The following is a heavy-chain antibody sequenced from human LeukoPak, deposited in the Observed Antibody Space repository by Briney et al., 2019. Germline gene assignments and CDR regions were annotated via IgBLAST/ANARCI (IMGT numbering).Heavy chain of an antibody. J-gene: IGHJ5*02. Sequence: GASVKVSCKASGGTFSSYAISWVRQAPGQGLEWMGGIIPIFGTANYAQKFQGRVTITADESTSTAYMELSRLRSEDTAVYYCARDPNVARYSSSSNWFDPWGQGTLVTVSS. CDR2: IIPIFGTA. V-gene: IGHV1-69*01. D-gene: IGHD6-13*01. CDR3: ARDPNVARYSSSSNWFDP. CDR1: GGTFSSYA.